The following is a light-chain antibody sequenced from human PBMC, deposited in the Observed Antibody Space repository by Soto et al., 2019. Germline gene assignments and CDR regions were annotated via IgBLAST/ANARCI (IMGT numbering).Light chain of an antibody. J-gene: IGKJ1*01. CDR1: QSVSSIY. CDR2: GAS. Sequence: EIVLTQSPGTLSLSPGERATLSCRASQSVSSIYLAWYQQKPGQAPRVLIYGASSRATGITDRFSGSGSGTDFTLTISRLEPEDFAVFYCQQYGSSPVTFGQGTKVDIK. CDR3: QQYGSSPVT. V-gene: IGKV3-20*01.